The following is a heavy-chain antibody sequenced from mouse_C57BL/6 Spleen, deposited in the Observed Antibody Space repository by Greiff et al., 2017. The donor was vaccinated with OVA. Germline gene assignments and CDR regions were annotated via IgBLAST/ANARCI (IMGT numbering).Heavy chain of an antibody. D-gene: IGHD1-1*01. J-gene: IGHJ3*01. CDR2: IDPETGGT. CDR3: TRASYGSSYAWFAY. CDR1: GYTFTDYE. Sequence: VQLQQSGAELVRPGASVTLSCKASGYTFTDYEMHWVKQTPVHGLEWIGAIDPETGGTAYNQKFKGKAILTADQSSSTAYMELRSLTSEDSAVYYCTRASYGSSYAWFAYWGQGTLVTVSA. V-gene: IGHV1-15*01.